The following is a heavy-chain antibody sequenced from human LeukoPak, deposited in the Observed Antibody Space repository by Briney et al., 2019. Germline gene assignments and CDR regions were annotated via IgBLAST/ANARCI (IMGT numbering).Heavy chain of an antibody. CDR1: GDSNSSHS. Sequence: PSETLSLTCTVSGDSNSSHSWSWLRLPPGKGLEWIGYIHSSGSTNYNPSLRSRVTIAADTSKNQFSLRLTSVTAADTAVYYCALSGYGSSDSWGQGILGTVSS. J-gene: IGHJ4*02. V-gene: IGHV4-59*11. CDR2: IHSSGST. CDR3: ALSGYGSSDS. D-gene: IGHD3-10*01.